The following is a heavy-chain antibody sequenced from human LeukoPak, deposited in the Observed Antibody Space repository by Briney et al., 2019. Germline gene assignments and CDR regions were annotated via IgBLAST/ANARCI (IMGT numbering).Heavy chain of an antibody. D-gene: IGHD6-19*01. CDR3: ARQLGSGWYNWFDP. CDR2: IYHSGST. CDR1: GYSISSGYY. V-gene: IGHV4-38-2*01. J-gene: IGHJ5*02. Sequence: SETLSLTCAVSGYSISSGYYWGWIRPPPGKGLEWIGSIYHSGSTYYNPSLKSRVTISVDTSKNQFSLKLSSVTAADTAVYYCARQLGSGWYNWFDPWGRGTLVTVSS.